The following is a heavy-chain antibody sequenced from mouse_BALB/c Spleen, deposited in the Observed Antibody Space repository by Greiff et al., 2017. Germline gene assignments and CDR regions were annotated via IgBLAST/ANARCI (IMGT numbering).Heavy chain of an antibody. CDR1: GYSFTSYW. V-gene: IGHV1-74*01. CDR2: IDPSDSET. CDR3: AIPLTGTDWYFDV. J-gene: IGHJ1*01. D-gene: IGHD4-1*01. Sequence: QVQLQQSGPQLVRPGASVKISCKASGYSFTSYWMHWVKQRPGQGLEWIGMIDPSDSETRLNQKFKDKATLTVDKSSSTAYMQLSSPTSEDSAVYYCAIPLTGTDWYFDVWGAGTTVTVSS.